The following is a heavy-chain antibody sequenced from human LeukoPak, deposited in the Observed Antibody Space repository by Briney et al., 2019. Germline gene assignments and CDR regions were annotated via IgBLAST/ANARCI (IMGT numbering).Heavy chain of an antibody. CDR1: GGSISSYY. D-gene: IGHD1-26*01. CDR3: ARVRIGETSYDASDV. CDR2: IYITGST. J-gene: IGHJ3*01. Sequence: PWETLSLTCTVSGGSISSYYWTWIRQPPGKGLEWIGDIYITGSTNYNPYLKRRVTMSVDTSKNQFSLRLSSVTAADTAVYYCARVRIGETSYDASDVWGLGTMVTVSS. V-gene: IGHV4-59*13.